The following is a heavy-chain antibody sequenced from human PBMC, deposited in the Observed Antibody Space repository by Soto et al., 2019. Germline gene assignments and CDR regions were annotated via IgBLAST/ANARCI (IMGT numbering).Heavy chain of an antibody. CDR2: IYHNVNT. CDR1: CASINSGVYY. V-gene: IGHV4-31*11. D-gene: IGHD3-3*01. Sequence: PSETLSLTCAVSCASINSGVYYCGWIRQPPGKGLWLVGYIYHNVNTYYKQSLQSRGTISLDTSKNQFSMKMSYVTAADTDVYYCARDRPNPDYDFWSGLIFEYWGQGTMVTVSS. CDR3: ARDRPNPDYDFWSGLIFEY. J-gene: IGHJ4*02.